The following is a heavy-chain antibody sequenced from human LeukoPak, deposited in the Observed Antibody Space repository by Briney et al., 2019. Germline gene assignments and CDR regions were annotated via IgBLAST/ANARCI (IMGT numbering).Heavy chain of an antibody. D-gene: IGHD1-26*01. CDR3: ASSSTQVGATTFGY. CDR1: GFTFSDYY. Sequence: GGSLRLSCAASGFTFSDYYMSWIRQASGKGLEWVSYISSSGSTIYYADSVKGRFTISRDNAKNSLYLQMNSLRAEDTAVYYCASSSTQVGATTFGYWGQGTLVTVSS. CDR2: ISSSGSTI. V-gene: IGHV3-11*04. J-gene: IGHJ4*02.